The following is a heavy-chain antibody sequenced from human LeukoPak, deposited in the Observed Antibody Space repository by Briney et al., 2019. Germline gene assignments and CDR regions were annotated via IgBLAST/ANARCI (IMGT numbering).Heavy chain of an antibody. D-gene: IGHD3-22*01. Sequence: SETLSLTCTVSGGSISSYYWSWIRRPPGKGLEWIGYIYYSGSTNYNPSLKSRVTISVDTSKNQFSLKLSSVTAADTAVYYCARAHHYYDSSGYYPNWFDPWGQGTLVTVSS. CDR2: IYYSGST. V-gene: IGHV4-59*01. CDR3: ARAHHYYDSSGYYPNWFDP. CDR1: GGSISSYY. J-gene: IGHJ5*02.